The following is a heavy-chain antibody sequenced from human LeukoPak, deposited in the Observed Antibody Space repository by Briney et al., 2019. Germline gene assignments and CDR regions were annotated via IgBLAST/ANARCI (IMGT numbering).Heavy chain of an antibody. CDR2: IYSGGST. CDR3: ARRAGAYSHPYDY. J-gene: IGHJ4*02. D-gene: IGHD4/OR15-4a*01. Sequence: GGSLRLSCAASGFTVSSNYMSWVRQAPGKGLEWVSVIYSGGSTHYSDSVKGRFTISRDNSKNTLYLQMNSLRAEDTAVYYCARRAGAYSHPYDYWGQGTLVTVSS. CDR1: GFTVSSNY. V-gene: IGHV3-53*01.